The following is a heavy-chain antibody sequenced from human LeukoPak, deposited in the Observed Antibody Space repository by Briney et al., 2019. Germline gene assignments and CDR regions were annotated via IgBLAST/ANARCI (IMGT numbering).Heavy chain of an antibody. CDR2: IYHSGST. J-gene: IGHJ6*03. CDR3: ARDGPVDTAMVQNFYMDV. D-gene: IGHD5-18*01. Sequence: PSETLSLTCAVSGYSINSGFYWGWIRQSPGKGLEWLGNIYHSGSTYYNPSLKSRVAISVDTPNNQFSLKLTSVTAADTAVYYCARDGPVDTAMVQNFYMDVWVKGTTVIVPS. V-gene: IGHV4-38-2*02. CDR1: GYSINSGFY.